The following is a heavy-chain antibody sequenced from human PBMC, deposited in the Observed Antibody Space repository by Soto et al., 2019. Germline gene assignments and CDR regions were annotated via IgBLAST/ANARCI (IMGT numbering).Heavy chain of an antibody. Sequence: ASVKVSCKASGYTFTSYGISWVRQAPGQGLEWMGWISAYNGNTNYAQKLQGRVTMTTDTSTSTAYMELRSLRSDDTAVYYCARLVRFLEWLSTEGYMDVWGKGTTVTVSS. J-gene: IGHJ6*03. CDR2: ISAYNGNT. V-gene: IGHV1-18*01. CDR1: GYTFTSYG. D-gene: IGHD3-3*01. CDR3: ARLVRFLEWLSTEGYMDV.